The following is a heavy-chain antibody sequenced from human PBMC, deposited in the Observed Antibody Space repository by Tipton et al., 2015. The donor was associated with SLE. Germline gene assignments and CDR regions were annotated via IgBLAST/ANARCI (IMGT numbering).Heavy chain of an antibody. D-gene: IGHD1-7*01. V-gene: IGHV4-39*07. CDR2: INHSGST. J-gene: IGHJ6*03. Sequence: TLSLTCTVSGGSISSSSYYWGWIRQPPGKGLEWIGEINHSGSTNYNPSLKSRVTISVDTSKNQFSLKLSSVTAADTAVYYCARGTRYYYMDVWGKGTTVTGSS. CDR1: GGSISSSSYY. CDR3: ARGTRYYYMDV.